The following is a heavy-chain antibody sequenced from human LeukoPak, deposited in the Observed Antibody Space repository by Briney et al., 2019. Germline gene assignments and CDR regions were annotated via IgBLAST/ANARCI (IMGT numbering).Heavy chain of an antibody. D-gene: IGHD4-11*01. CDR1: GDSFSAYY. CDR3: ARHYKTTRTTVFDY. Sequence: PSETLSLICTVSGDSFSAYYWSWRRQPPGQGLEWIGYVHSSGGTTYNPSLKSRVTSSLDTSKNQFFLRLSSVSAADTAVYYCARHYKTTRTTVFDYWGQGTLVTVSS. CDR2: VHSSGGT. J-gene: IGHJ4*02. V-gene: IGHV4-59*08.